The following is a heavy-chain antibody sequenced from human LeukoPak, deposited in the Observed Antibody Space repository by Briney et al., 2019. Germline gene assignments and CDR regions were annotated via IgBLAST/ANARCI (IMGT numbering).Heavy chain of an antibody. CDR2: ISSSGNTI. Sequence: GGSLRLSCAASGFTFSDYYMSWIRRAPGKGLEWVSYISSSGNTIYYADSVKGRFTISRDNAKNSLYLQMNSLRAEDTAVYYCARDLLGYCSSTSCSPRWFDPWGQGTLVTVSS. D-gene: IGHD2-2*01. CDR1: GFTFSDYY. V-gene: IGHV3-11*01. J-gene: IGHJ5*02. CDR3: ARDLLGYCSSTSCSPRWFDP.